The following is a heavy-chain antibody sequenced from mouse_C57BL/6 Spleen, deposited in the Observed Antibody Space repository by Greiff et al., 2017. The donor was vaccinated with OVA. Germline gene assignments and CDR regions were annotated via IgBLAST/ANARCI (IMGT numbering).Heavy chain of an antibody. V-gene: IGHV1-81*01. CDR2: IYPRSGNT. CDR3: ARSGDGLFDY. J-gene: IGHJ2*01. Sequence: VQLQQSGAELARPGASVKLSCKASGYTFTSYGISWVKQRTGQGLEWIGEIYPRSGNTYYNEKFKGKATLTADKSSSTAYMELRSLTSADSAVYFCARSGDGLFDYWGQGTTLTVSS. D-gene: IGHD2-3*01. CDR1: GYTFTSYG.